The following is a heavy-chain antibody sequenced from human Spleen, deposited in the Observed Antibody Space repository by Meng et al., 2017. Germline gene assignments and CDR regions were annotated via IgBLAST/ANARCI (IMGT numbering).Heavy chain of an antibody. Sequence: QVQLQQSGPGLVQPSGTLSLTCTVSGGSISSGDYYWSWIRQPPGKGLEWIGYIYYSGSTSYNPSLKSRVTMSVDKSENQFSLKLSSVTAADTAVYFCARVEQWEENYFDYWGQGTLVTVSS. J-gene: IGHJ4*02. D-gene: IGHD1-26*01. CDR2: IYYSGST. V-gene: IGHV4-30-4*01. CDR3: ARVEQWEENYFDY. CDR1: GGSISSGDYY.